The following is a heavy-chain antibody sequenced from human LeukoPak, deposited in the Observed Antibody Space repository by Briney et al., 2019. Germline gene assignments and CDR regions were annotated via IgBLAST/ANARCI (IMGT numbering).Heavy chain of an antibody. D-gene: IGHD6-13*01. Sequence: GGSLRLSCAASGFTFSSYSMSWVRQAPGKGLDWVANINQDGSEKYYVDSVKGRFTISRDNAKNSLYLQMNSLRAEDTAVSYCARDRVWTVLYWGQGTLVTVSS. J-gene: IGHJ4*02. CDR2: INQDGSEK. V-gene: IGHV3-7*01. CDR1: GFTFSSYS. CDR3: ARDRVWTVLY.